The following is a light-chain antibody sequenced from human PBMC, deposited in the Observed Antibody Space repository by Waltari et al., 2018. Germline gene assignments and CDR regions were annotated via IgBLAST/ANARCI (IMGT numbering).Light chain of an antibody. Sequence: DIQMTQFPSSLSASVGDRVTITCRASQNINSNLNWYQQELGKAPKLLIYAVSTLERGVPSRFSGSGSGTDFTLTISSLQPEDFATYYCQQSYTTPTYTFGQGTKLEIK. J-gene: IGKJ2*01. CDR1: QNINSN. V-gene: IGKV1-39*01. CDR2: AVS. CDR3: QQSYTTPTYT.